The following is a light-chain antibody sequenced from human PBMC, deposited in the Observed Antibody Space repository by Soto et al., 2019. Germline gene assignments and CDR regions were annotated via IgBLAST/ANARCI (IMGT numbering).Light chain of an antibody. CDR3: QQLLNWPPGGFT. CDR1: QSVSSY. CDR2: DAS. Sequence: EIVLTQSPATLSLSPGERATLSCRARQSVSSYLAWYQQKPGQAPRLLIYDASNRATGIPARFSGSGSGTDFHLPIRSLEPEDFAVYHCQQLLNWPPGGFTFGPGTKVDIK. J-gene: IGKJ3*01. V-gene: IGKV3-11*01.